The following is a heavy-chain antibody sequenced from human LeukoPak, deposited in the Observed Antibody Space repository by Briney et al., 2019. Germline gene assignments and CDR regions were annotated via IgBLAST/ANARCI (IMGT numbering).Heavy chain of an antibody. CDR1: GDSISGYY. CDR3: ARLRNYCDY. J-gene: IGHJ4*02. D-gene: IGHD1-14*01. V-gene: IGHV4-59*01. Sequence: PSETLSLTCTVSGDSISGYYWTWMRQPPGKGLEWIGYTYSSGSTKYNPSLESRVTISIDTSKNQFSLKLSSVTAADTAVYYCARLRNYCDYWGQGTLVTVSS. CDR2: TYSSGST.